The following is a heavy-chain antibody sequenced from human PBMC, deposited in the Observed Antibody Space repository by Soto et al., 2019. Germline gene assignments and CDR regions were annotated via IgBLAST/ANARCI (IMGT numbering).Heavy chain of an antibody. Sequence: ASVKVSCKASGYTFTSYAMHWVRQAPGQRLEWMGWSNAGNGNTKYSQKFQGRVTITRDTSASTAYMELSSLRSEDTAVYYCARGGRKWNYRGGGMDVWGQGTTVTVSS. CDR2: SNAGNGNT. CDR3: ARGGRKWNYRGGGMDV. CDR1: GYTFTSYA. J-gene: IGHJ6*02. V-gene: IGHV1-3*01. D-gene: IGHD1-7*01.